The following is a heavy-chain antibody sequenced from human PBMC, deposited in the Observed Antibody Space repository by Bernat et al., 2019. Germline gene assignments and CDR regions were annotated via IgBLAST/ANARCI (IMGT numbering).Heavy chain of an antibody. CDR3: VRGDSSGYYNWFDP. V-gene: IGHV3-64D*06. CDR2: ISSNGGST. CDR1: GFTFSSYA. Sequence: VQLVESGGGVVQPGRSLRLSCAASGFTFSSYAMHWVRQAPGKGLEYVSAISSNGGSTYYADSVKGRFTISRDNSKNTLYLQMSSLRAEDTAVYYCVRGDSSGYYNWFDPWGQGTLVTVSS. D-gene: IGHD3-22*01. J-gene: IGHJ5*02.